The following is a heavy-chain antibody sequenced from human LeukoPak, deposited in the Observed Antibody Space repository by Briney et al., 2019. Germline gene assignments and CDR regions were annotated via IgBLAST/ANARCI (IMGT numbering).Heavy chain of an antibody. V-gene: IGHV3-7*01. CDR1: GFTFSSYG. J-gene: IGHJ5*02. CDR3: ARVGGSLLRGDP. CDR2: IKQDGIEK. D-gene: IGHD3-16*01. Sequence: GGSLRLSCAASGFTFSSYGMSRVRQAPGKGPEWVANIKQDGIEKYSVDSVKGRFTISRDNAKNSVYLQMNSLRAEDTAVYYCARVGGSLLRGDPWGQGTLVTVSS.